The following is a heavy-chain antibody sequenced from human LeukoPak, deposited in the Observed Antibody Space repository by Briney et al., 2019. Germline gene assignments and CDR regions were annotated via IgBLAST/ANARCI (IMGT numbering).Heavy chain of an antibody. V-gene: IGHV4-59*02. Sequence: PSETLSLTCTVSGASVTSYYWNWIRQPPGKGLEWIGYILYSGTTNYNPSLNSRVTMSLDTSKNQFPLELSSVTAADTAVYYCARRIIARGLGQENWFDPWGQGILVTVSS. D-gene: IGHD3-16*01. CDR3: ARRIIARGLGQENWFDP. J-gene: IGHJ5*02. CDR1: GASVTSYY. CDR2: ILYSGTT.